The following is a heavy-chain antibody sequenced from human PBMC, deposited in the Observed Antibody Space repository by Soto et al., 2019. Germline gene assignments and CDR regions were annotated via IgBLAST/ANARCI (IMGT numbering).Heavy chain of an antibody. CDR1: GFTFSSYG. V-gene: IGHV3-30*18. Sequence: GGSLRLSCAASGFTFSSYGMHWVRQAPGKGLEWVAVISYDGSNKYYADSVKGRFTISRDNSKNTLYLQMNSLRAEDTAVYYCAKDLGVDTAMVYYYYGMDVWGQGTTVTVSS. CDR3: AKDLGVDTAMVYYYYGMDV. CDR2: ISYDGSNK. J-gene: IGHJ6*02. D-gene: IGHD5-18*01.